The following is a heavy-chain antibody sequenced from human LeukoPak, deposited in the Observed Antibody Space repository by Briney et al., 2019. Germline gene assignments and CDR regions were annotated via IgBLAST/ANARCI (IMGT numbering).Heavy chain of an antibody. CDR2: ISSDGVGT. D-gene: IGHD5-12*01. Sequence: PGGSLRLSCAASGSTFSNYPMHWVRQAPGKGLEYVSGISSDGVGTYYAYSVKGRFTISRDNSKNTLYLQMNSLRAEDTAVYYCARGPSGYHNTGGQGTLVTVSS. J-gene: IGHJ4*02. V-gene: IGHV3-64*01. CDR1: GSTFSNYP. CDR3: ARGPSGYHNT.